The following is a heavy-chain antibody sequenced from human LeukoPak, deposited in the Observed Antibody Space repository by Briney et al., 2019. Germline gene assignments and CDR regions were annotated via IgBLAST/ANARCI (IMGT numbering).Heavy chain of an antibody. D-gene: IGHD3-22*01. CDR2: ISSSSSNI. Sequence: PGGSLRLSCAASRFAFSDYSMSWVRQAPGKALVWVSSISSSSSNIYYADSVKGRFTISRDNAKNSLYLQMNSLRAEDTAVYYCARLISGALTMIASGGAFDIWGQGTMVTVSS. J-gene: IGHJ3*02. CDR3: ARLISGALTMIASGGAFDI. V-gene: IGHV3-21*01. CDR1: RFAFSDYS.